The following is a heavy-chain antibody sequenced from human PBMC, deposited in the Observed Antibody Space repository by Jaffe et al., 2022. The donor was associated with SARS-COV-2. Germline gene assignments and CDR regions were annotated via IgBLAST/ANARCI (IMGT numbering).Heavy chain of an antibody. D-gene: IGHD3-9*01. CDR3: ATIELRYFDWLLYATRGYIDY. J-gene: IGHJ4*02. V-gene: IGHV3-23*01. Sequence: EVQLLESGGGLVQPGGSLRLSCAASGFTFSSYAMSWVRQAPGKGLEWVSAISGSGGSTYYADSVKGRFTISRDNSKNTLYLQMNSLRAEDTAVYYCATIELRYFDWLLYATRGYIDYWGQGTLVTVSS. CDR1: GFTFSSYA. CDR2: ISGSGGST.